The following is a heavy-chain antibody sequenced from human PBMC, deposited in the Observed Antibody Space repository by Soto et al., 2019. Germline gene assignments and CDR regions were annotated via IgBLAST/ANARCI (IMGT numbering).Heavy chain of an antibody. CDR1: GFTFSSYS. CDR2: ISSSSSYI. J-gene: IGHJ6*02. V-gene: IGHV3-21*01. D-gene: IGHD3-22*01. CDR3: VVRSGYPNYYYYGMDV. Sequence: LRLSCAASGFTFSSYSMNWVRQAPGKGLEWVSSISSSSSYIYYADSVKGRFTISRDNAKNSLYLQMNSLRAEDTAVYYCVVRSGYPNYYYYGMDVWGQGXTVTVYS.